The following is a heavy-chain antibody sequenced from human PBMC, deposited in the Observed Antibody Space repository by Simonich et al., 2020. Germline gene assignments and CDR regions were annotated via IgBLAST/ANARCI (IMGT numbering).Heavy chain of an antibody. D-gene: IGHD3-9*01. CDR3: ARCGLVNYDILTGYHNWFDP. V-gene: IGHV4-34*01. CDR1: GGSFSGYY. CDR2: INHNERP. J-gene: IGHJ5*02. Sequence: QVQLQQWGAGLLKPSETLSLTCAVYGGSFSGYYWSWIRQPPGKGREWIGEINHNERPNPHPSRKSRVTISVDTSKNQFSQKLSSVTAADTAGYYCARCGLVNYDILTGYHNWFDPWGQGTLVTVSS.